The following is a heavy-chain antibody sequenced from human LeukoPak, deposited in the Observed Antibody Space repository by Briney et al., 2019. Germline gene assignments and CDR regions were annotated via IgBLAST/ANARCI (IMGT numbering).Heavy chain of an antibody. CDR3: ARGSRPPPTMVRGDYAFDI. J-gene: IGHJ3*02. V-gene: IGHV1-2*02. D-gene: IGHD3-10*01. Sequence: GASVKVSCKASGYTFTGYYMHWVRQAPGQGLEWMGWINPNSGGTNYAQKFQGRVTMTRDTSISTAYMELSRLRSDDTAVYYCARGSRPPPTMVRGDYAFDIWGQGTMVTVSS. CDR2: INPNSGGT. CDR1: GYTFTGYY.